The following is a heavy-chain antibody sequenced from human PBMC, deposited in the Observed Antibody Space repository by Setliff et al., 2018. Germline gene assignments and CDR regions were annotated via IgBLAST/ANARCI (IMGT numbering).Heavy chain of an antibody. CDR3: AREGVDTRSSTDYRNYMDL. D-gene: IGHD5-18*01. Sequence: GASVKVSCKASGGTFSSYGISWVRQAPGQGLEWLGGTIPNFGTTNYAQEFQGRVTIITDESTSTAYMELSSLRFEDTAVYYCAREGVDTRSSTDYRNYMDLWGKGTTVTSP. CDR1: GGTFSSYG. CDR2: TIPNFGTT. V-gene: IGHV1-69*05. J-gene: IGHJ6*03.